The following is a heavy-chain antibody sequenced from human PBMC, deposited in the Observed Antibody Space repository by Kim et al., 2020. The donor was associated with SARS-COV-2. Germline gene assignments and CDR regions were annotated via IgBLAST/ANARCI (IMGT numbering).Heavy chain of an antibody. CDR2: IFRGGTT. CDR3: ARDPVADGYSFFDY. J-gene: IGHJ4*02. D-gene: IGHD4-4*01. CDR1: GLTVTSNH. V-gene: IGHV3-53*01. Sequence: GGSLSLSCAVSGLTVTSNHMTWIRQGPGRGLEWVSVIFRGGTTYYAPSVQGRFTVSRDYYKNTLSLQMNSLRAEDTAIYYCARDPVADGYSFFDYWGQGTLVTVSS.